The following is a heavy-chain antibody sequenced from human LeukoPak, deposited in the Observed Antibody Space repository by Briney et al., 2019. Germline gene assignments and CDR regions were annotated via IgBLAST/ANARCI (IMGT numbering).Heavy chain of an antibody. CDR1: GFTFSSYG. D-gene: IGHD1-26*01. V-gene: IGHV3-30*18. CDR3: AKDKGYSGSYFYFDY. Sequence: PGGSLRLSCAASGFTFSSYGMHWVRQAPGKGLEWVAVISYDGSNKYYADSVKGRFTISRDNSKNTLYLQMNSLRAEDTAVYYRAKDKGYSGSYFYFDYWGQGTLVTVSS. J-gene: IGHJ4*02. CDR2: ISYDGSNK.